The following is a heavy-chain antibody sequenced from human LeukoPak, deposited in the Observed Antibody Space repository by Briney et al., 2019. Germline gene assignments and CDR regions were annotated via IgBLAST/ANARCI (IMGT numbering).Heavy chain of an antibody. D-gene: IGHD5-18*01. CDR1: GYTFITYG. Sequence: ASVKVSCKTSGYTFITYGISWVRQAPGQGLEWMGWISAYNGNTNYAQKLQGRVTMTTDTSTSTAYMELRSLRSDDTAVYYCARDVDTAMVFDYWGQGTLVTVSS. J-gene: IGHJ4*02. CDR3: ARDVDTAMVFDY. V-gene: IGHV1-18*01. CDR2: ISAYNGNT.